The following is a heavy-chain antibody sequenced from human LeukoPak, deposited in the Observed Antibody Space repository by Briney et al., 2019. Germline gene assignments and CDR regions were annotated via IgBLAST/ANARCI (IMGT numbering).Heavy chain of an antibody. D-gene: IGHD6-19*01. J-gene: IGHJ4*02. CDR3: AKDPVPGYSSGWYNYFDY. V-gene: IGHV3-23*01. CDR2: ISGSGGST. Sequence: GGSLRLSCAASGFTFSSYAMSWVRQAPGKGLEWVSAISGSGGSTYYADSVKGRFTISRDNSKNTLYLQMNSLRAEDMAVYHCAKDPVPGYSSGWYNYFDYWGQGTLVTVSS. CDR1: GFTFSSYA.